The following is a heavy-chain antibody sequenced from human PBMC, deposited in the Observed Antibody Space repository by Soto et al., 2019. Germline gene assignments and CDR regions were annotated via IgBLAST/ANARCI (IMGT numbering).Heavy chain of an antibody. D-gene: IGHD5-18*01. J-gene: IGHJ6*02. V-gene: IGHV1-69*06. Sequence: QVQLVQSGAEVKKPGSSVKVSCKASGGTFSSYAISWVRQAPGQGLEWKGGIIPIFGTANYAQKFQGRVTITADKSTSTAYMELSSLRSEDTAVYYCARRSGTAMASDYYYYYGMDVWGQGTTVTVSS. CDR2: IIPIFGTA. CDR3: ARRSGTAMASDYYYYYGMDV. CDR1: GGTFSSYA.